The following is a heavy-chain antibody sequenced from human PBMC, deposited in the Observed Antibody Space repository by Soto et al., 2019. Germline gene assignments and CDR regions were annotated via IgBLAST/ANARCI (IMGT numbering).Heavy chain of an antibody. CDR2: ISAYNGNT. D-gene: IGHD3-16*02. J-gene: IGHJ4*02. CDR3: ARAPSMITFGGVIVPQYYFDY. V-gene: IGHV1-18*01. Sequence: ASVKVSCKASGYTFTSYGISWVRQAPGQGLEWMGWISAYNGNTNYAQKFQGRVTITADESTSTAYMELSSLRSEDTAVYYCARAPSMITFGGVIVPQYYFDYWGQGTLVTVSS. CDR1: GYTFTSYG.